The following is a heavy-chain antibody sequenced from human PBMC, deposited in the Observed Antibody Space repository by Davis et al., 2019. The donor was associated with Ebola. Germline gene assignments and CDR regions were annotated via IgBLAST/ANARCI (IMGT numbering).Heavy chain of an antibody. V-gene: IGHV1-18*01. CDR3: TRAPWAAAPLMGYWFDP. Sequence: ASVKVSCKASGYTFTSYGISWVRQAPGQGLEWMGWISAYNGNTNYAQKLQGRVTMTTDTSTSTAYMELRSLRSDDTAVYYCTRAPWAAAPLMGYWFDPWGQGTLVTVSS. D-gene: IGHD6-13*01. CDR1: GYTFTSYG. CDR2: ISAYNGNT. J-gene: IGHJ5*02.